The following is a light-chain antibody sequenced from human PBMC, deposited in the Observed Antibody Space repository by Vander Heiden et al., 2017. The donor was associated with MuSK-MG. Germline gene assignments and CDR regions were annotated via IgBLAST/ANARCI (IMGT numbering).Light chain of an antibody. J-gene: IGLJ1*01. CDR2: GVR. Sequence: QSALTPPASVSGSPGQSITISCSGTSSDVGAYDYVSWYQQYPGKAPKLIIAGVRNRPSGVSNRFSGSKSGNTASLTISWLQAEDEADYYCSSYTSSDTLVFGSGTKVTVL. V-gene: IGLV2-14*01. CDR3: SSYTSSDTLV. CDR1: SSDVGAYDY.